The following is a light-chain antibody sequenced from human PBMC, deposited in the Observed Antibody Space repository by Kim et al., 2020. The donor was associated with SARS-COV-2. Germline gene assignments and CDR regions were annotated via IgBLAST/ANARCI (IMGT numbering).Light chain of an antibody. J-gene: IGKJ4*01. CDR3: QHYGSSPLT. V-gene: IGKV3-20*01. CDR1: QSVSSSY. Sequence: SPGKRATLSCRASQSVSSSYLAWYQHKPGQAPRLLIFGVSRRATGIPDRFSGSGSGTDFTLTISRLEPEDFAVYYCQHYGSSPLTFGGGTKVDIK. CDR2: GVS.